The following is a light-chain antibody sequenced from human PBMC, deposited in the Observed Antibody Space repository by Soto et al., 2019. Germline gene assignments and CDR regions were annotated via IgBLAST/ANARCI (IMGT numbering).Light chain of an antibody. CDR2: EVS. V-gene: IGLV2-14*01. Sequence: QYALTQPASVSGSPGQSITISCTGTSSDVGGYNYVSWYQQHPGKAPKLMIYEVSNRPSGVSSRFSGSKSGNTASLTISGLQAEDEADYYCSSYTSSSTLFGTGTKVTVL. CDR1: SSDVGGYNY. J-gene: IGLJ1*01. CDR3: SSYTSSSTL.